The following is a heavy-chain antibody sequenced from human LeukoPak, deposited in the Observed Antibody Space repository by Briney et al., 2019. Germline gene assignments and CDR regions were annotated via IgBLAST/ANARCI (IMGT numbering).Heavy chain of an antibody. CDR1: GFTFSSYA. Sequence: GGSLRLSCAASGFTFSSYAMSWVRQAPGKGLEWVSSISSSSSYIYYADSVKGQFTISRDNAKNSLYLQMNSLRAEDTAVYYCARNGGSSWYNWFDPWGQGTLVTVSS. CDR2: ISSSSSYI. J-gene: IGHJ5*02. CDR3: ARNGGSSWYNWFDP. V-gene: IGHV3-21*01. D-gene: IGHD6-13*01.